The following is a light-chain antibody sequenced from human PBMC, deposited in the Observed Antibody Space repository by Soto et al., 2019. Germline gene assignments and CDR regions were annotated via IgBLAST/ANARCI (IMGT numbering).Light chain of an antibody. CDR2: GAS. CDR3: QQYNNWPIT. J-gene: IGKJ5*01. Sequence: EIVLTQCRATLAGSPGEAVTLSCRASQSVSSNLAWYQQKPGQAPRLLIYGASTRATGIPARFSGSGSGTEFTLTISSLQSEDFAVYYCQQYNNWPITFGQGTRLEIK. V-gene: IGKV3-15*01. CDR1: QSVSSN.